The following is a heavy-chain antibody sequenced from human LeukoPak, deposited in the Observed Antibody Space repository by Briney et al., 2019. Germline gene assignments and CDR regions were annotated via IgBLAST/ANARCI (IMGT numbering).Heavy chain of an antibody. V-gene: IGHV4-4*07. D-gene: IGHD6-13*01. CDR1: GGSISSYY. J-gene: IGHJ5*02. CDR2: IYTSGST. Sequence: SETLPLTCTVSGGSISSYYWSWIRQPPGKGLEWIGRIYTSGSTNYNPSLKSRVTMSVDTSKNQFSLKLSSVTAADTAVYYCARLRIAAAGLDPWGQGTLVTVSS. CDR3: ARLRIAAAGLDP.